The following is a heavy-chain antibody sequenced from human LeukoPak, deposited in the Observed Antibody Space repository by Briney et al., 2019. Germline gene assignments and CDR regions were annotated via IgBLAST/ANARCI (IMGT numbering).Heavy chain of an antibody. D-gene: IGHD3-3*01. CDR2: INPDSSDT. Sequence: ASVKVSCKASGYTFTDYYIHWVRQAPGQGLEYVGWINPDSSDTNDVQKMQGKVTMTRDTSISTDYMNLSRLTSDDTAVYYGAITINWFDPWGQGTLVTVSS. CDR3: AITINWFDP. V-gene: IGHV1-2*02. J-gene: IGHJ5*02. CDR1: GYTFTDYY.